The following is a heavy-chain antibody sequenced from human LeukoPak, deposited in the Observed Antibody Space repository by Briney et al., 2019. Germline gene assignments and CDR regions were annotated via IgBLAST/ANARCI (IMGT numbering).Heavy chain of an antibody. CDR3: ARDIYYDSSGYYGNWFDP. CDR2: IYTSGST. Sequence: PSQTLSLTCTVSGGSISSGSYYWSWIRQPAGKGLEWIGRIYTSGSTNYNPSLKSRVTISVDTSKNQFSLKLSSVTAADTAVYYCARDIYYDSSGYYGNWFDPWGQGTLVTVSS. CDR1: GGSISSGSYY. V-gene: IGHV4-61*02. D-gene: IGHD3-22*01. J-gene: IGHJ5*02.